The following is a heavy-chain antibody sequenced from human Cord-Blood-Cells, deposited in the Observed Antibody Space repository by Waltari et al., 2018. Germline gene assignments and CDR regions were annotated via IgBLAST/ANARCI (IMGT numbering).Heavy chain of an antibody. V-gene: IGHV3-7*01. CDR2: IKQDGSEK. Sequence: EVQLVESGGGLVQPGGSLRLSCAASGFTFSSYWMRWVRQAPGQGLEWVANIKQDGSEKYYVDSVKGRFTISRDNAKNSLYLQMNSLRAEDTAVYYCARVGPLWFGELLYYFDYWGQGTLVTVSS. D-gene: IGHD3-10*01. CDR3: ARVGPLWFGELLYYFDY. J-gene: IGHJ4*02. CDR1: GFTFSSYW.